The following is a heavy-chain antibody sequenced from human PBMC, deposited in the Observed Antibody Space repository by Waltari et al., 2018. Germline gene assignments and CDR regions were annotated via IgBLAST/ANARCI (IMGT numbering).Heavy chain of an antibody. CDR3: ARARIGHCSSTSCYRFDY. J-gene: IGHJ4*02. CDR1: GGSFSGYY. V-gene: IGHV4-34*01. CDR2: INHSGST. D-gene: IGHD2-2*01. Sequence: QVQLQQWGAGLLKPSETLSLTCAVYGGSFSGYYWSWIRQPPGKGLEWIGEINHSGSTNYNPSLKSRVTISVDTSKNQFSLKLSSVTAADTAVYYCARARIGHCSSTSCYRFDYWGQGTLVTVSS.